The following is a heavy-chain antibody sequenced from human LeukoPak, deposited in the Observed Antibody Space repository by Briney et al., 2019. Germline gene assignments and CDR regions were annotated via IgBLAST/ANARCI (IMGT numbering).Heavy chain of an antibody. Sequence: SETLSLTCAVYGGSFSSYYWSWIRQPAGKGLEWIGRIYTSGSTNYNPSLKSRVTMSVDTSKNQFSLKLSSVTAADTAVYYCARTYYGSGSYYLHWGQGTLVTVSS. D-gene: IGHD3-10*01. J-gene: IGHJ4*02. CDR1: GGSFSSYY. V-gene: IGHV4-59*10. CDR2: IYTSGST. CDR3: ARTYYGSGSYYLH.